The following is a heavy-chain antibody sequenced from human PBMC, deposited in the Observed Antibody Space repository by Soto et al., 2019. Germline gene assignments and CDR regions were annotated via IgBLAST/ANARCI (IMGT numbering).Heavy chain of an antibody. D-gene: IGHD3-3*01. CDR3: ARHTSRKSGADY. CDR2: IYYSGST. V-gene: IGHV4-39*01. CDR1: GGSISSSSYY. J-gene: IGHJ4*02. Sequence: SETLSLTCTVSGGSISSSSYYCGWIRQPPGKGLEWIGNIYYSGSTYYNPSLKSRVTISVDTSKNQFSLKLSFVTAADTAVYYCARHTSRKSGADYWGQGTLVTVSS.